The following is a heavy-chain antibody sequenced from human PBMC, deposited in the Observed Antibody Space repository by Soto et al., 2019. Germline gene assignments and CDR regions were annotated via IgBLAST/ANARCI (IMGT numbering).Heavy chain of an antibody. CDR2: IYYSGGT. V-gene: IGHV4-31*03. Sequence: SETLSLTCTVSGGSVTSGGYYWSWIRQHPGKGLEWIGYIYYSGGTYYNPSLNSRVTISVDTSKNQFSLKLTSVTAADTAVYYCARSILTGFYAYLDYXGQGTLVTVSS. CDR1: GGSVTSGGYY. D-gene: IGHD3-9*01. J-gene: IGHJ4*02. CDR3: ARSILTGFYAYLDY.